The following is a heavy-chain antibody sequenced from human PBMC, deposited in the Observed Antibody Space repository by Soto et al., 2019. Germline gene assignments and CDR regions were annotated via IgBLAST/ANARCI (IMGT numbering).Heavy chain of an antibody. J-gene: IGHJ3*02. D-gene: IGHD3-3*01. CDR1: GYSFASYW. V-gene: IGHV5-51*01. Sequence: GESLKISCKGSGYSFASYWIGWVRQMPGKGLEWMGIIYTGDSDTRYSPSFQGQVTISADKSISTAYLQWSSLKASDTAMYYCSRPSYYDFSSGYPLIDAFDIWGQGTMVTVSS. CDR3: SRPSYYDFSSGYPLIDAFDI. CDR2: IYTGDSDT.